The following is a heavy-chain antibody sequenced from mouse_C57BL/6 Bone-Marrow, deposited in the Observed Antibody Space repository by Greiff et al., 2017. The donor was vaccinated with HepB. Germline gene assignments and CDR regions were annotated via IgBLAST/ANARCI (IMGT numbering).Heavy chain of an antibody. CDR2: INPNNGGT. D-gene: IGHD3-2*02. Sequence: EVQLQQSGPELVKPGASVKISCKASGYTFTDYYMNWVKQSHGKSLEWIGDINPNNGGTSYNQKFKGKATLTVDKSSSTAYMELRSLTSEDTAVYYCARSGYVYYAMDYWGQGTSVTVSS. CDR1: GYTFTDYY. J-gene: IGHJ4*01. V-gene: IGHV1-26*01. CDR3: ARSGYVYYAMDY.